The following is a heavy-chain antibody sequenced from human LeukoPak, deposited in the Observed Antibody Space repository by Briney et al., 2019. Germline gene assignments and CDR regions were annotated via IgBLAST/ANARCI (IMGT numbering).Heavy chain of an antibody. Sequence: GGSLRLSCAASGFTFSGSAMHWVRQASGKGLEWVGRIRSKANSYATAYAASVKGRFTISRDDSKNTAYLQMNSLKTEDTAVYYCTRDPLGYDFWSGFGDYYYYMDVWGKGTTVTVS. CDR3: TRDPLGYDFWSGFGDYYYYMDV. V-gene: IGHV3-73*01. D-gene: IGHD3-3*01. J-gene: IGHJ6*03. CDR1: GFTFSGSA. CDR2: IRSKANSYAT.